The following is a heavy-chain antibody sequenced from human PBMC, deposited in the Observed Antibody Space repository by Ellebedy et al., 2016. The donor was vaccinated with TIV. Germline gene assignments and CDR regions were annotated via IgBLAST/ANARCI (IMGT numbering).Heavy chain of an antibody. CDR2: ISAYNGNT. J-gene: IGHJ4*02. D-gene: IGHD4-17*01. V-gene: IGHV1-18*01. CDR1: GYTFTSYG. CDR3: AKGSMTTVTNGIDCEFDY. Sequence: AASVKVSCKASGYTFTSYGISWVRQAPGQGLEWMGWISAYNGNTNYAQKLQGRVTMTTDTSTSTAYMELRSLRSDDTAVYYCAKGSMTTVTNGIDCEFDYWGQGTLVTVSS.